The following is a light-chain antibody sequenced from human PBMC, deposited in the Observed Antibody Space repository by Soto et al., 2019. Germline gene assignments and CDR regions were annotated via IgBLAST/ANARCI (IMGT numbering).Light chain of an antibody. CDR3: SSYEGSNKFV. V-gene: IGLV2-8*01. J-gene: IGLJ1*01. CDR2: DVS. Sequence: QSALTQPPSASGSPGQSVTISCTGTSSDVGGYNYVSWYQQHPGKAPKLMIYDVSKRPSGVPDRFSGSKSGNTASLTVSGLQAEDEADYYCSSYEGSNKFVVGTGTKVTVL. CDR1: SSDVGGYNY.